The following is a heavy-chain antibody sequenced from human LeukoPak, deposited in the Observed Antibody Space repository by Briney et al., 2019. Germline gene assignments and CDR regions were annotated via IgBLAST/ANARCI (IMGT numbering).Heavy chain of an antibody. Sequence: SETLSLTCTVSGGSISSYYWTWIRQPAGKGLEWIGRIYTVGSTSYNPSLKSRVTMSVDTSKNQFSLKLSSVTAADTAVYYCARATHCSSTSCYSGWFDPWGQGTLVTVSS. J-gene: IGHJ5*02. CDR3: ARATHCSSTSCYSGWFDP. CDR1: GGSISSYY. V-gene: IGHV4-4*07. D-gene: IGHD2-2*02. CDR2: IYTVGST.